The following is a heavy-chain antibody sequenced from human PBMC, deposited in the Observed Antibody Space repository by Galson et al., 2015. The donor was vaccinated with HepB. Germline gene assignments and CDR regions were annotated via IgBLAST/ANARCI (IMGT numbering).Heavy chain of an antibody. Sequence: SVKVSCKASGYTFTSYGISWVRQAPRQGLEWMGWISAYNGNTNYAQKLQGRVTITTDTSTSTAYMELRSLRSDDTAVYYCARLQAAAGKLFDYWGQGTLVTVSS. CDR2: ISAYNGNT. CDR3: ARLQAAAGKLFDY. D-gene: IGHD6-13*01. V-gene: IGHV1-18*01. J-gene: IGHJ4*02. CDR1: GYTFTSYG.